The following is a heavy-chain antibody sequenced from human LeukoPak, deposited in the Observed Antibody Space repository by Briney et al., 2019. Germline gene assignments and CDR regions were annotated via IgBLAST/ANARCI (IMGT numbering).Heavy chain of an antibody. CDR3: TRGGYYDGSGYYPFDY. CDR2: IRYDESNK. CDR1: GFIFSKYG. V-gene: IGHV3-30*02. D-gene: IGHD3-22*01. J-gene: IGHJ4*02. Sequence: GGSLRLSCVASGFIFSKYGRHWVRQAPGRGLEWVAFIRYDESNKYYADSIKGRFTLSRDNSKNTLYLQMNSLRPEDTAVYYCTRGGYYDGSGYYPFDYWGQGTLVTVSS.